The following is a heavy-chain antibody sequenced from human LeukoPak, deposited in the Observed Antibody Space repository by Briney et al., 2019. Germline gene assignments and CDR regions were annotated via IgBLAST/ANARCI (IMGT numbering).Heavy chain of an antibody. CDR3: ARDLVNIAVAGTGHPDISGPFDY. V-gene: IGHV3-9*01. CDR1: GFTFDDYA. J-gene: IGHJ4*02. D-gene: IGHD6-19*01. Sequence: PGGSLRLSCAASGFTFDDYAMHWVRQAPGKGLEWVSGISWNSGGIGYADSVKGRFTISRDNAKNSLYLQMNSLRAEDTAVYYCARDLVNIAVAGTGHPDISGPFDYWGQGTLVTVSS. CDR2: ISWNSGGI.